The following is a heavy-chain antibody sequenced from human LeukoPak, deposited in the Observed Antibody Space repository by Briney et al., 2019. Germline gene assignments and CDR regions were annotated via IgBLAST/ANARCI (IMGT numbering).Heavy chain of an antibody. CDR2: IYYSGST. V-gene: IGHV4-59*01. D-gene: IGHD6-19*01. Sequence: SETLPLTCTVSGGSISSYYWSWIRQPPGKGLEWIGYIYYSGSTNYNPSLTSRVTISVDTSKNQFSLKLSSVTAADTAVYYCARDRLAVAGIGPWGQGTLVTVSS. CDR1: GGSISSYY. J-gene: IGHJ5*02. CDR3: ARDRLAVAGIGP.